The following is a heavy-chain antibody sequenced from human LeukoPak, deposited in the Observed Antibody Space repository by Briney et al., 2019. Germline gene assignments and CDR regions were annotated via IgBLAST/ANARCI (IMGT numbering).Heavy chain of an antibody. D-gene: IGHD3-3*01. CDR2: IHYSGST. J-gene: IGHJ5*02. Sequence: TSETLSLTCTVSGGSISSYFWSWIRQPPGKVLESIGYIHYSGSTNYNPSLKSRVTITVDTSKNQFSLNLSSVTAADTAVYYCARLKGTFWSGYQTTNWFDPWGQGILVTVSS. CDR1: GGSISSYF. CDR3: ARLKGTFWSGYQTTNWFDP. V-gene: IGHV4-59*01.